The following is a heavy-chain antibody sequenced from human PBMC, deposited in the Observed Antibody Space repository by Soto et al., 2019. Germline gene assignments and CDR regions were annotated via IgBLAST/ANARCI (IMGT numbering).Heavy chain of an antibody. CDR3: ARERSGWYHY. Sequence: QVQLVESGGGVVQPGRSLRLSCAASGFTFSSYAMHWVRQAPGKGLEWVAVISYDGSNKYYADSVKGRFTISRDNSKNTLYLQMNSLRAEDTAVYYCARERSGWYHYWGQGTLVTVSS. CDR2: ISYDGSNK. CDR1: GFTFSSYA. J-gene: IGHJ4*02. V-gene: IGHV3-30-3*01. D-gene: IGHD6-19*01.